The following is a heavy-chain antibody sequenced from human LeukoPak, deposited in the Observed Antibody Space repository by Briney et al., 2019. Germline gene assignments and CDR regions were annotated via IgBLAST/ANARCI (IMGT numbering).Heavy chain of an antibody. CDR1: GGSISSGGYY. CDR3: ARLYYYGLGSPFDY. D-gene: IGHD3-10*01. J-gene: IGHJ4*02. V-gene: IGHV4-30-2*01. CDR2: IYHSGST. Sequence: SQTLSLTCTVSGGSISSGGYYWSWIRQPPGKGLEWIGYIYHSGSTYYNPSLKSRVTISVDRSKNQFSLKLSSVTAADTAVYYCARLYYYGLGSPFDYWGQGTLVTVSS.